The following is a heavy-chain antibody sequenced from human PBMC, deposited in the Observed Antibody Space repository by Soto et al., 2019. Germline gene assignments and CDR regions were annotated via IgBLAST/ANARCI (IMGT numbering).Heavy chain of an antibody. J-gene: IGHJ6*02. CDR3: ARDRYVKQLVQGYYYYGMDV. V-gene: IGHV4-59*12. CDR2: IYYNGNT. CDR1: GDSISAYS. D-gene: IGHD6-6*01. Sequence: SETLSLTCTVSGDSISAYSWSWVRQPPGKGLEWIGNIYYNGNTKYNPSLKSRVTISLETSKSQVSLRLASVTAADTAVYYCARDRYVKQLVQGYYYYGMDVWGQGTTVTVSS.